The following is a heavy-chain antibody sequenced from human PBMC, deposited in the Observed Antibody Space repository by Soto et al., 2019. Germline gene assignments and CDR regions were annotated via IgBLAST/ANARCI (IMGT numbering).Heavy chain of an antibody. CDR1: GYMFTSSW. CDR2: IDPSDSYT. CDR3: ARSMTPHSIALMAMDV. V-gene: IGHV5-10-1*01. D-gene: IGHD2-8*01. Sequence: GESLKISCQGSGYMFTSSWISWVRQMPGKGLEWMGKIDPSDSYTNYSPSFQGHVSISADRSISTVYLQWSSLKASDTAMYYCARSMTPHSIALMAMDVWGQGLLVTVSS. J-gene: IGHJ4*02.